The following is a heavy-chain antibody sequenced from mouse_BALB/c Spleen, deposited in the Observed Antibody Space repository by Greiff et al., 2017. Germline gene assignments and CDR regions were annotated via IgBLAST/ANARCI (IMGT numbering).Heavy chain of an antibody. V-gene: IGHV1-87*01. D-gene: IGHD2-14*01. CDR3: ARGGYDYAMDY. CDR1: GYTFTSYW. CDR2: IYPGDGDT. Sequence: QVQLKQSGAELARPGASVKLSCKASGYTFTSYWMQWVKQRPGQGLEWIGAIYPGDGDTRYTQKFKGKATLTADKSSSTAYMQLSSLASEDSAVYYCARGGYDYAMDYWGQGTSVTVSS. J-gene: IGHJ4*01.